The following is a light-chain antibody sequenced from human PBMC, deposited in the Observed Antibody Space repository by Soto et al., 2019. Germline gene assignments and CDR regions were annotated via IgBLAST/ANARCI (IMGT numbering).Light chain of an antibody. V-gene: IGKV1-5*01. CDR2: DAS. Sequence: DIQMTQSPSTLSASVGDRVTISCRASQSIGTWLAWYQQKPGKAPTVLIYDASNLESGVPSRFSGSGSGTEFTLTISNLQPDEFATYYCLQYDTYSRTFGRGTKVEIK. J-gene: IGKJ1*01. CDR1: QSIGTW. CDR3: LQYDTYSRT.